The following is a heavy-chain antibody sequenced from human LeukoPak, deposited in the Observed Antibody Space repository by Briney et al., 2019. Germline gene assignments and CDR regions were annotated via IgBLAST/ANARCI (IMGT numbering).Heavy chain of an antibody. D-gene: IGHD5/OR15-5a*01. J-gene: IGHJ4*02. CDR2: IHYSGST. V-gene: IGHV4-30-4*01. CDR3: ARGVYY. CDR1: GASITSGDYC. Sequence: SETLSLTCTVSGASITSGDYCWGWIRHPPGKGLEWIACIHYSGSTYYNPSLKSRVSILVDTSENQFSLKVSSVTAADTAVYYCARGVYYWGQGTLVTVSS.